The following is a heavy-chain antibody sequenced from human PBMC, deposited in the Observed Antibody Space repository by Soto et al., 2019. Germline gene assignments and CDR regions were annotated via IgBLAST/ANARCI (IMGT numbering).Heavy chain of an antibody. Sequence: EVQLVESGGGLVKPGGSLRLSCAASGFTFSSYSMNWVRQAPGKGLEWVSSISSSSSYIYYADSVKGRFTISRDNAKNSLYLQMNSLRDEDTAVYYCARDLIGTQGYYGMDVWGQGTTVTVSS. CDR2: ISSSSSYI. D-gene: IGHD1-1*01. V-gene: IGHV3-21*01. CDR1: GFTFSSYS. CDR3: ARDLIGTQGYYGMDV. J-gene: IGHJ6*02.